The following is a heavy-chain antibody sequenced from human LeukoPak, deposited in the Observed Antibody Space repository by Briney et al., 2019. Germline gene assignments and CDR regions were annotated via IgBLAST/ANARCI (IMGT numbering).Heavy chain of an antibody. CDR3: ARVGYSSGWLHFDY. Sequence: RSGGSLRLSCAASGFTFDDYGMSWVRQAPGKGLEWVSGINWNGGSTGYADSVKGRFTISRDNAKNSLYLQMNSLRAEDTALYYCARVGYSSGWLHFDYWGQGTLVTVSS. J-gene: IGHJ4*02. CDR1: GFTFDDYG. V-gene: IGHV3-20*04. D-gene: IGHD6-19*01. CDR2: INWNGGST.